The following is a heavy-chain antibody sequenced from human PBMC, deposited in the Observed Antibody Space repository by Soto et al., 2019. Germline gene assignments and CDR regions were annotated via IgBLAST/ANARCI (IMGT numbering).Heavy chain of an antibody. D-gene: IGHD3-22*01. CDR2: IHWNDDK. V-gene: IGHV2-5*01. CDR1: GFSLSVYGVR. CDR3: AHTKDSSGFLTS. Sequence: GPTLVNPTQTLTLTCSFSGFSLSVYGVRVIWFRQPPGETLEWLALIHWNDDKRYSPYLKSRLTITKDTSKNQVVLTLTNLDPLDTGTYFCAHTKDSSGFLTSWGQGILVTVPQ. J-gene: IGHJ5*02.